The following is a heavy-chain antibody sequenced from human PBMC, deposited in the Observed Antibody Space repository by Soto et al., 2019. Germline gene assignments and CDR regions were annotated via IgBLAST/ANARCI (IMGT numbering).Heavy chain of an antibody. CDR2: INHSGST. Sequence: SETLSLTCAVYGGSFSGYYWSWIRQPPGKGLEWIGEINHSGSTNYNPSLKSRVTISVDTSKNQFSLKLSSVTAADTAVYYCTRYDFWSGYFFPASDWGQGTLVTVSS. V-gene: IGHV4-34*01. J-gene: IGHJ4*02. CDR3: TRYDFWSGYFFPASD. D-gene: IGHD3-3*01. CDR1: GGSFSGYY.